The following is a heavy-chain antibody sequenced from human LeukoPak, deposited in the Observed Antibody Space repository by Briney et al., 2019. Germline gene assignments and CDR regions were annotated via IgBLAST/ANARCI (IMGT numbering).Heavy chain of an antibody. CDR1: GGSISSYY. CDR3: ARRSMVRGVIFDY. D-gene: IGHD3-10*01. Sequence: SETLSLTCTVSGGSISSYYWSWIRQPPGKGLEWIGYIYYRGSTNYNPSLKSRVTISVDTSKNQFSLKLSSVTAADTAVYYCARRSMVRGVIFDYWGQGTLVTVSS. V-gene: IGHV4-59*01. CDR2: IYYRGST. J-gene: IGHJ4*02.